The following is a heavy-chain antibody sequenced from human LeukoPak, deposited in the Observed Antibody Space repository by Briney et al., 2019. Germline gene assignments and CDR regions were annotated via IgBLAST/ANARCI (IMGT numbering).Heavy chain of an antibody. D-gene: IGHD5-12*01. Sequence: RAGGSLRLSCAASGFTFSNAWMSRVRQAPGKGLEWVANIKQDGSEKYYVDSVKGRFTISRDNAKNSLYLQMNSLRAEDTAVYHCARGGGGYVGFDYWGQGTLVTVSP. V-gene: IGHV3-7*03. J-gene: IGHJ4*02. CDR2: IKQDGSEK. CDR1: GFTFSNAW. CDR3: ARGGGGYVGFDY.